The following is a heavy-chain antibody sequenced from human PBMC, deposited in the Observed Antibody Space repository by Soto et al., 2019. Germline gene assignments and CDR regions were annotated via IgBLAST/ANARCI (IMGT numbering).Heavy chain of an antibody. CDR2: IKQDGSEK. Sequence: EVQLVESGGGLVQPGGSLRLSCAASGFTFSSYWMSWVRQAPGKGLEWVANIKQDGSEKYYVDSVKGRFTISRDNAKNSLYLQMNSLRAEDTAVYYCARVGGSSGSNNWFDPWGQGTLVTVSS. J-gene: IGHJ5*02. CDR3: ARVGGSSGSNNWFDP. V-gene: IGHV3-7*03. CDR1: GFTFSSYW. D-gene: IGHD6-19*01.